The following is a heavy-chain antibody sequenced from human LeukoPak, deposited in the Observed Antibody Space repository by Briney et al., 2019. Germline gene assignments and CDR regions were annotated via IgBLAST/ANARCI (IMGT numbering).Heavy chain of an antibody. CDR3: AKDGTGYSSSWVDY. D-gene: IGHD6-13*01. CDR1: GFTFSSYA. CDR2: ISGSGGST. Sequence: GGSLRLSCAASGFTFSSYAMSWVCQAPGKGLEWVSAISGSGGSTYYADSVKGRFTISRDNSKNTLYLQMNSLRAEDTAVYYCAKDGTGYSSSWVDYWGQGTLVTVSS. V-gene: IGHV3-23*01. J-gene: IGHJ4*02.